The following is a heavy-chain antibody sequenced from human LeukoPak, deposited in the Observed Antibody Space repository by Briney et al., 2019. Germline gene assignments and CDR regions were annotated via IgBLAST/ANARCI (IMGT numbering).Heavy chain of an antibody. CDR2: INPNSGGT. V-gene: IGHV1-2*02. CDR1: GYTFTGYY. J-gene: IGHJ4*02. D-gene: IGHD3-22*01. Sequence: ASVTVSCKASGYTFTGYYMHWVRQAPGQGLEWMGWINPNSGGTNYAQKFQGRVTMTRDTSISTAYMELSRLRSDDTAVYYCARVSHYYDSSGHLPGYWGQGTLVTVSS. CDR3: ARVSHYYDSSGHLPGY.